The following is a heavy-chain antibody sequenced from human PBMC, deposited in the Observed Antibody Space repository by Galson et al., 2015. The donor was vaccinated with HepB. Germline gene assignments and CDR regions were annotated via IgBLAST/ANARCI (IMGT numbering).Heavy chain of an antibody. CDR1: GYSFSGYW. Sequence: QSGAEVKKPGESLKISCKGSGYSFSGYWIGWVRQMPGKGLEWMGIIYPGDSDTTYSPSFQGQVTISADKSVSTAYLQWSSLKASDTAVYYCARRVGSAAAGNFDYWGQGTLVTVSS. J-gene: IGHJ4*02. CDR2: IYPGDSDT. CDR3: ARRVGSAAAGNFDY. V-gene: IGHV5-51*03. D-gene: IGHD6-25*01.